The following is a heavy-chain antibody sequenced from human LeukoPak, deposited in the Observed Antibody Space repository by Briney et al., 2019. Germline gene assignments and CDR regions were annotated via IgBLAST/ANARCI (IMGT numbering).Heavy chain of an antibody. J-gene: IGHJ4*02. CDR3: ARGRLPSTYYYDSSGYYSDY. Sequence: SSETLSLTCAVYGGSFSGYYWSWIRQPPGKGLEWIGEINHSGSTNYNPSLKSRVTISVDTSKNQFSLKLSSVTAADTAVYYCARGRLPSTYYYDSSGYYSDYWGQGTLVTVSS. CDR2: INHSGST. CDR1: GGSFSGYY. D-gene: IGHD3-22*01. V-gene: IGHV4-34*01.